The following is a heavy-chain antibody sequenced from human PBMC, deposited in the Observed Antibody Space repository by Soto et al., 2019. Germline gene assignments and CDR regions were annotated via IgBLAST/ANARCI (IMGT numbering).Heavy chain of an antibody. J-gene: IGHJ4*02. V-gene: IGHV2-5*02. D-gene: IGHD3-3*01. CDR3: AHRVLRTVFGLVTTTAIFFDF. CDR2: IYWDDDK. CDR1: GFSLTTSGVG. Sequence: QITLNESGPTVVRPTETLTLTCRFSGFSLTTSGVGVGWIRQSPGKAPEWLALIYWDDDKRYSASLKSRLTITKAHSKNQVVLTVSDLDPTDTATYYCAHRVLRTVFGLVTTTAIFFDFWGQGTPVAVSS.